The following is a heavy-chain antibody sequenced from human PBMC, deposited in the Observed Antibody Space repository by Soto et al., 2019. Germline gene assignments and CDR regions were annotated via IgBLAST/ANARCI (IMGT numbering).Heavy chain of an antibody. D-gene: IGHD2-15*01. CDR2: VSYDGSNK. CDR3: AKVRREGGYCSGGSCYGEAYYYYGMDV. V-gene: IGHV3-30*18. Sequence: GGSLRLCCAASGFTLSSYGMHWVRQAPGKGLGGGAVVSYDGSNKYYADSVKGRFSTSRENSKNTLYLQMNSLRAEDKAVYYCAKVRREGGYCSGGSCYGEAYYYYGMDVWGQGPTVTVSS. CDR1: GFTLSSYG. J-gene: IGHJ6*02.